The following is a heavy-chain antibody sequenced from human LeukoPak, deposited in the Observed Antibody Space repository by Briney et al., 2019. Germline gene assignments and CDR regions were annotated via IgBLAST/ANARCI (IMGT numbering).Heavy chain of an antibody. CDR1: GYTFTSYG. CDR2: ISAYNGNT. V-gene: IGHV1-18*01. J-gene: IGHJ4*02. CDR3: ARVNEQWLATYFDY. Sequence: ASVKVSCKASGYTFTSYGISWVRQAPGQGLEWMGWISAYNGNTNYAQKPQGRVTMTTDTSTSTAYMELRSLRSDDTAVYYCARVNEQWLATYFDYWGQGTLVTVSS. D-gene: IGHD6-19*01.